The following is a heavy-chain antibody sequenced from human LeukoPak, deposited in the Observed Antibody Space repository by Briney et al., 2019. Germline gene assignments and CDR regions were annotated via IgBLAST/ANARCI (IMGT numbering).Heavy chain of an antibody. CDR3: ANWNYVDSRAQGWFDP. V-gene: IGHV1-69*06. D-gene: IGHD1-7*01. CDR1: GGTFSSYA. J-gene: IGHJ5*02. CDR2: IIPIFGTA. Sequence: ASVKVTCKASGGTFSSYAISWVRQAPGQGLEWMGGIIPIFGTANYAQKFQGRVTITADKSTSTAYMELSSLRSEDTAVYYCANWNYVDSRAQGWFDPWGQGTLVTVSS.